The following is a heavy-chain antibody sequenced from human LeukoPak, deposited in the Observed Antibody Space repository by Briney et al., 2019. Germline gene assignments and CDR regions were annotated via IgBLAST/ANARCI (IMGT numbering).Heavy chain of an antibody. J-gene: IGHJ4*02. CDR1: GVSMSAYQ. CDR2: INTKGET. Sequence: PSETLSLTCTVSGVSMSAYQWSWVRQSPEKGLEWIGCINTKGETSYNPSLKSRVTTSVDTSKSQFSLRLTSVTAADTAVYYCATSNDAKIAPFDHWGQGAPVTVSS. D-gene: IGHD2-21*01. V-gene: IGHV4-4*09. CDR3: ATSNDAKIAPFDH.